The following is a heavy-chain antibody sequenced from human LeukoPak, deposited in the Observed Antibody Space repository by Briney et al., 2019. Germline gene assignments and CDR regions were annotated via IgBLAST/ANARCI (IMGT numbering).Heavy chain of an antibody. CDR1: GFTFSSHW. V-gene: IGHV3-74*01. CDR2: INRDGSST. CDR3: ARDLRSPSDTNIAIDY. J-gene: IGHJ4*02. Sequence: GGSLRLSCAASGFTFSSHWLHWLRQTPGKGLVWVSRINRDGSSTVSAASVKGRFTISRDNAMNTLYLQMNSLRAEDTAVYYCARDLRSPSDTNIAIDYWGQGTLVTVSS.